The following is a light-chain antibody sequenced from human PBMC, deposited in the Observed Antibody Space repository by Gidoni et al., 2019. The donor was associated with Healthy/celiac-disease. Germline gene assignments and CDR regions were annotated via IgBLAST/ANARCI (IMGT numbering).Light chain of an antibody. Sequence: DIVMTQSPDSLAVSLGERATINCKSSQSVLYSSNNKNYLAWYQQKPGQPPKLLIYWASTRESGVTDRFSGSGSGTDFTLTISSLQAEDVAVYYCQQCYSTPRTFGQGTRLEIK. CDR3: QQCYSTPRT. J-gene: IGKJ5*01. CDR2: WAS. V-gene: IGKV4-1*01. CDR1: QSVLYSSNNKNY.